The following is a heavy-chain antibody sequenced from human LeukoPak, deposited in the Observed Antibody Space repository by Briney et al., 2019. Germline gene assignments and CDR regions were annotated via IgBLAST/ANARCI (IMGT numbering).Heavy chain of an antibody. CDR3: ARTKPPCTSCLLLDY. V-gene: IGHV1-18*01. J-gene: IGHJ4*02. CDR1: GYTFTSYG. Sequence: ASVKVSCKASGYTFTSYGISWVRQAPGQGLEWMGWISAYNGNTNYAQKLQGRVTMTTDTSTSTAYMELNRLISDDTAVYYCARTKPPCTSCLLLDYWGQGTLVTVSS. CDR2: ISAYNGNT. D-gene: IGHD2-2*01.